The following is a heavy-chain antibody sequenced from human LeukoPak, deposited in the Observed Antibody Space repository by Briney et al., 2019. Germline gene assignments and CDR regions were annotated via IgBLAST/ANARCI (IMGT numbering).Heavy chain of an antibody. J-gene: IGHJ4*02. V-gene: IGHV4-34*01. D-gene: IGHD3-22*01. Sequence: PSETLSLTCAVYGGSFSGYYWSWIRQPPGKGLEWIGEINHSGSTNYNPSLKSRVTISVDTSKNQFSLKLSSVTAADTAVYYCVFRPPLGYYDSSGYSYDYWGQGTLVTVSS. CDR1: GGSFSGYY. CDR2: INHSGST. CDR3: VFRPPLGYYDSSGYSYDY.